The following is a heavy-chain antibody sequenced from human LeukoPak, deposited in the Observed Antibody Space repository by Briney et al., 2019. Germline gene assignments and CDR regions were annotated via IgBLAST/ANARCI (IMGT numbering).Heavy chain of an antibody. J-gene: IGHJ4*02. CDR1: GFTFSNYA. Sequence: GGSLRLSCAASGFTFSNYAMSWVRQAPGEGLEWVSGVSGSGDTTYYADSVKGRFTISRDNSKNTLYLQMSSLRAEDTALCYCSKGNIAASATSLHFDYWGQGTLVTVSS. D-gene: IGHD6-6*01. V-gene: IGHV3-23*01. CDR2: VSGSGDTT. CDR3: SKGNIAASATSLHFDY.